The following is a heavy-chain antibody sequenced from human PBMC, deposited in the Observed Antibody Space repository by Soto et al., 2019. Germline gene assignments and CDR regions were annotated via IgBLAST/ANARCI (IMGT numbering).Heavy chain of an antibody. CDR1: GCSLSRCS. J-gene: IGHJ5*02. CDR3: ARAGSSSGHWFDP. Sequence: PSETLSLNWPFTGCSLSRCSWSCIRPPPGKGLEWIGYIYYSGSTNYNPSLKSRVTISVDTSKNQFSLKLSSVTAADTAVYYCARAGSSSGHWFDPWRQGTLVTVSS. V-gene: IGHV4-59*01. D-gene: IGHD6-6*01. CDR2: IYYSGST.